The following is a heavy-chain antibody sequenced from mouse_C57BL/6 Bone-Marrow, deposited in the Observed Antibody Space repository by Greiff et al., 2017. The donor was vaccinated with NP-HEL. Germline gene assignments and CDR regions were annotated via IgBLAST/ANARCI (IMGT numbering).Heavy chain of an antibody. Sequence: EVQLQQSGPELVKPGASVKISCKASGYTFTDYYMNWVKQSHGKSLEWIGDINPNNGGTSYNQKFKGKATLTVDKSSSTAYMELRSLTSEDSAVYYCARRDYGSSLPYAMDYWGQGTSVTVSS. J-gene: IGHJ4*01. CDR1: GYTFTDYY. V-gene: IGHV1-26*01. D-gene: IGHD1-1*01. CDR3: ARRDYGSSLPYAMDY. CDR2: INPNNGGT.